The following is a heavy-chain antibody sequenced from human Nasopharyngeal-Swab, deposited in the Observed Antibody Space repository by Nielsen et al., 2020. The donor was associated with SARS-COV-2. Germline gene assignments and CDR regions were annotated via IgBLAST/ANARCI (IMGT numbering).Heavy chain of an antibody. CDR2: IFHSGST. CDR1: GGSISSYY. CDR3: ARDDTAMATGFDY. D-gene: IGHD5-18*01. V-gene: IGHV4-59*01. J-gene: IGHJ4*02. Sequence: SETLSLTCTVSGGSISSYYWSWIRQPPGKGLEWIGYIFHSGSTNYNPSLKSRVTISVDTSKNQFSLRLSSVTAAGTAVYYCARDDTAMATGFDYWGQGVLVTVSS.